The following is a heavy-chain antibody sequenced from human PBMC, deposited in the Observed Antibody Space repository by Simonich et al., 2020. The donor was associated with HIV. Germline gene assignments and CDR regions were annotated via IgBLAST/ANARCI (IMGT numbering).Heavy chain of an antibody. CDR1: GGSSSGYY. V-gene: IGHV4-34*01. Sequence: QVQLQQWGAGLLKPSETLSLTCAVYGGSSSGYYWSWIRQPPGKGREWIGDIDDSGSPHYRPSLKGRVTISLDTSKNQFSLKLSSVTAADTAVYYCARHSGYADAFDIWGQGTMITVSS. CDR2: IDDSGSP. CDR3: ARHSGYADAFDI. J-gene: IGHJ3*02. D-gene: IGHD5-12*01.